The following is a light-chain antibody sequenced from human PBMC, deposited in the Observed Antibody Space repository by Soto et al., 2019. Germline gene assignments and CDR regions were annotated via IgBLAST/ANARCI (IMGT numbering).Light chain of an antibody. Sequence: VMTQFPATLSVSPGDTATLSCTSSQNVHINLAWYQQKPGQAPTLLIYSVSARAPGVPARFSGTGSGTEFTLTIRNLQSEDFGVYYCQQYETWPRTFGQGTKVAIQ. CDR2: SVS. V-gene: IGKV3-15*01. J-gene: IGKJ2*01. CDR3: QQYETWPRT. CDR1: QNVHIN.